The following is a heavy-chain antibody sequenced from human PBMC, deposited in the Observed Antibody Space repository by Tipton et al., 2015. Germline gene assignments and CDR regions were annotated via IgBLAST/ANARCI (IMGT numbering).Heavy chain of an antibody. CDR3: ARGPNWGPRSHLDY. V-gene: IGHV3-30*04. CDR1: GFTFNKYA. J-gene: IGHJ4*02. Sequence: QLVQSGGGVVQPGRSLRLSCAASGFTFNKYAMHWVRQAPGKGLEWVAVISYDGNNKDYADSVRGRFTISRDNSKNTLYLQMNSLRGEDTAVYYCARGPNWGPRSHLDYWGQGTLVTVSS. D-gene: IGHD7-27*01. CDR2: ISYDGNNK.